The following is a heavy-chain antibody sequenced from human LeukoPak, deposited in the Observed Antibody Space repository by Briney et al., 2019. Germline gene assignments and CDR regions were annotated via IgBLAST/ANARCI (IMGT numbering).Heavy chain of an antibody. CDR2: IKSKTDGGPT. V-gene: IGHV3-15*01. J-gene: IGHJ4*02. D-gene: IGHD6-13*01. CDR3: TTGVSSSWYYFDY. CDR1: GFTFSNAW. Sequence: GGSLRLSCAASGFTFSNAWMSWVRQPPAKGLEGVGRIKSKTDGGPTDYAAPVKGRFTISRDDSKNTLYLQMNSLKTEDTAVYYCTTGVSSSWYYFDYWGQGTLVTVSS.